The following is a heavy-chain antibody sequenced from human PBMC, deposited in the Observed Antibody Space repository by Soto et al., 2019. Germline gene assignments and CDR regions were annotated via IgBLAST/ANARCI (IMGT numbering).Heavy chain of an antibody. V-gene: IGHV4-59*08. CDR1: GGSISSYY. D-gene: IGHD6-13*01. CDR3: ASVYSSPDPGYFDY. J-gene: IGHJ4*02. Sequence: SETLSLTCTVSGGSISSYYWSWIRQPPGKGLEWIGYIYYSGSTNYNPSLKSRVTISVDTSKNQFSLKLSSVTAADTAVYYCASVYSSPDPGYFDYWGQGTLVTVSS. CDR2: IYYSGST.